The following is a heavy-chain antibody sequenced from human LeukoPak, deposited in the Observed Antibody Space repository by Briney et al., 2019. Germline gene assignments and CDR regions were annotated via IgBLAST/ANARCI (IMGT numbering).Heavy chain of an antibody. D-gene: IGHD3-10*01. V-gene: IGHV3-48*02. CDR1: GFTFSTYS. Sequence: GGSLRLSCVASGFTFSTYSMNWVRQAPGKGLEWVSSISSSSSSIYYADSVKGRFTISRDDAKNSLYLQMNSLRDEDTAVYYCARFRYYYGSGSYLSADLLRPPQASFDLWGRGTLVTVSS. J-gene: IGHJ2*01. CDR3: ARFRYYYGSGSYLSADLLRPPQASFDL. CDR2: ISSSSSSI.